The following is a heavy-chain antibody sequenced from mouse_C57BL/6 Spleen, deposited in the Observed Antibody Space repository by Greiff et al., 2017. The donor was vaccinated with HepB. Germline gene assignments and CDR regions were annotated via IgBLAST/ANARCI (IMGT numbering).Heavy chain of an antibody. CDR1: GFTFSSYG. J-gene: IGHJ4*01. CDR2: ISSGGSYT. D-gene: IGHD2-5*01. Sequence: EVKVVESGGDLVKPGGSLKLSCAASGFTFSSYGMSWVRQTPEKRLEWVATISSGGSYTYYPESVKGRFTISGDNAKNTLYLQMSRLKSEDTAMYDCARGMYSNYRESAMDYWGQGTSVTVSS. CDR3: ARGMYSNYRESAMDY. V-gene: IGHV5-6*01.